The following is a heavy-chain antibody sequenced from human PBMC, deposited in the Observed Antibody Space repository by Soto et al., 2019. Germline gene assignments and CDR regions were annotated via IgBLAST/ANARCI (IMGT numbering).Heavy chain of an antibody. V-gene: IGHV4-31*03. Sequence: SETLSLTCSISGGSFSSGGFYWGWIRQVPGRGLEWIGHVFNTVTTRYSLPLRSRLTMSIDTSANQFSMTLSSVTAAATPTHYSARAYSGSGGTDVWGQGTLVTVSS. CDR1: GGSFSSGGFY. CDR3: ARAYSGSGGTDV. CDR2: VFNTVTT. J-gene: IGHJ4*02. D-gene: IGHD3-10*01.